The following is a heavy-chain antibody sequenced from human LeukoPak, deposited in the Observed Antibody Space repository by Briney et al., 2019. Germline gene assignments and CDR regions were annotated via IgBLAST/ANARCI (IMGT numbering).Heavy chain of an antibody. J-gene: IGHJ5*02. CDR2: IIPIFGTA. D-gene: IGHD2-2*01. V-gene: IGHV1-69*05. CDR1: GGTLSSYA. Sequence: SVKVSCKASGGTLSSYAISWVRQAPGQGLEWMGRIIPIFGTANYAQKFQGRVTITTDESTSTAHMELSSLRSEDTAVYYCARDGVVVVPAAPYNWFDPWGQGTLVTVSS. CDR3: ARDGVVVVPAAPYNWFDP.